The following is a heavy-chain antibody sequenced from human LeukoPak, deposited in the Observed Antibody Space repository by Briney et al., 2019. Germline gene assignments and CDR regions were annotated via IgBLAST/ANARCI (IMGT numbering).Heavy chain of an antibody. V-gene: IGHV3-66*01. CDR2: IYSGGST. CDR1: GFTVSSNY. CDR3: AKGGPVTEVAYYFDY. Sequence: GGSLRLSCAASGFTVSSNYMSWVRQAPGKGLEWVSVIYSGGSTHYADSVKGRFTISRDNSKNTLYLQMNSLRAEDTAVYYCAKGGPVTEVAYYFDYWGQGTLVTVSS. J-gene: IGHJ4*02. D-gene: IGHD4-23*01.